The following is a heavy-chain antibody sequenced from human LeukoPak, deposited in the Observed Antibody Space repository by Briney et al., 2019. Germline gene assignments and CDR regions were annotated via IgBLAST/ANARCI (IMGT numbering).Heavy chain of an antibody. J-gene: IGHJ6*03. CDR1: GGTFSSYA. D-gene: IGHD1-1*01. CDR2: ISAYNGNT. CDR3: ARGGDWNGYYYYYYMDV. V-gene: IGHV1-18*01. Sequence: ASVKVSCKASGGTFSSYAISWVRQAPGQGLEWMGWISAYNGNTNYAQKLQGRVTMTTDTSTSTAYMELRSLRSDDTAVYYCARGGDWNGYYYYYYMDVWGKGTTVTVSS.